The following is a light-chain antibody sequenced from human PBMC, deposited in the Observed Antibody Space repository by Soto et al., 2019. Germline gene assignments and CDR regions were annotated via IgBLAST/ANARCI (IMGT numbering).Light chain of an antibody. CDR2: DAS. V-gene: IGKV3-11*01. J-gene: IGKJ5*01. Sequence: EIVLTPSPATLSLSPGERATLSCRASQSVSSYLAWYQQTPGQAPRLLIYDASNRATGIPARFSGSGSGTDFTLTISSLEPEDFAVYYCQQRSNWPITFGQGTRLE. CDR1: QSVSSY. CDR3: QQRSNWPIT.